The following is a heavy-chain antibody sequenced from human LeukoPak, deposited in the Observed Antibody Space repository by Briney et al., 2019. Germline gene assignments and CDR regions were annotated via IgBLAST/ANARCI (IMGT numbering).Heavy chain of an antibody. CDR2: INHSGST. J-gene: IGHJ5*02. CDR3: ARVLDSSGYYYGFDP. V-gene: IGHV4-34*01. CDR1: GGAFRGYD. D-gene: IGHD3-22*01. Sequence: SETLSPTCAVYGGAFRGYDWSWSCRPPGKGLEWIGEINHSGSTNYNPSLKSRVTISVDTSKNQFSLKLSSVTAADTAVYYCARVLDSSGYYYGFDPWGQGTLVTVSS.